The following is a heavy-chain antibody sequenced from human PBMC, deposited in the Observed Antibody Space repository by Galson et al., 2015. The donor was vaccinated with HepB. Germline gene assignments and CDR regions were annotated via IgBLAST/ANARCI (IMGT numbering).Heavy chain of an antibody. CDR3: ARRHNSGYWGFDY. CDR2: ISHTGGT. D-gene: IGHD3-22*01. Sequence: VSGYSISRGGYYWSWIRQHPVKGLEWMGYISHTGGTYYNPSLENRLTISVDRWKNQFSLKLKSVAAADTAVYYCARRHNSGYWGFDYWGQGSLVTVPS. CDR1: GYSISRGGYY. V-gene: IGHV4-30-2*05. J-gene: IGHJ4*02.